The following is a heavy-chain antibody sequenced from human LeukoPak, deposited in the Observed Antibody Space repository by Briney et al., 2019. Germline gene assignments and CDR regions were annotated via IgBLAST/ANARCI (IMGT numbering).Heavy chain of an antibody. CDR3: AREVAVAGRGGFDY. CDR2: IYHSGST. J-gene: IGHJ4*02. V-gene: IGHV4-4*02. D-gene: IGHD6-19*01. Sequence: PSETLSLTCAVSGGSISSSNWWSWVRQPPGKGLEWIGEIYHSGSTNYNPSLKSRVTMSVDTSKNQFSLKLSSVTAADTAVYYCAREVAVAGRGGFDYWGQGTLVTVSS. CDR1: GGSISSSNW.